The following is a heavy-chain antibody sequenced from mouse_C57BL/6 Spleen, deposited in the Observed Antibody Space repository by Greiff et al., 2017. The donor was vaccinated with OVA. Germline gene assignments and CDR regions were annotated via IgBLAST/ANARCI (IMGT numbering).Heavy chain of an antibody. J-gene: IGHJ4*01. CDR2: IYPRSGNT. D-gene: IGHD1-1*01. Sequence: VMLVESGAELARPGASVKLSCKASGYTFTSYGISWVKQRTGQGLEWIGEIYPRSGNTYYNEKFKGKATLTADKSSSTAYMELRSLTSEDSAVYFCARGDFSSYDAMDYWGQGTSVTVSS. CDR1: GYTFTSYG. CDR3: ARGDFSSYDAMDY. V-gene: IGHV1-81*01.